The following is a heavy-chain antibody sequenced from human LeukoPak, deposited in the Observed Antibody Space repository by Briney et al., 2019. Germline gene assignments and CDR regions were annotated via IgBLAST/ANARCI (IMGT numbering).Heavy chain of an antibody. Sequence: SETLSLTCTVSGGSISNYYWSWIRQPPGKGLEWIGEINHSGSTNYNPSLKSRVTISVDTSKNQFSLKLSSVTAADTAVYYCASGLVAHYFDYWGQGTLVTVSS. V-gene: IGHV4-34*01. J-gene: IGHJ4*02. D-gene: IGHD5-12*01. CDR3: ASGLVAHYFDY. CDR1: GGSISNYY. CDR2: INHSGST.